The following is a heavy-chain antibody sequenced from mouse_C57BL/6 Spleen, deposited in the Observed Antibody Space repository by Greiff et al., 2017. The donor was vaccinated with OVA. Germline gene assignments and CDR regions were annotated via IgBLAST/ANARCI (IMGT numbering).Heavy chain of an antibody. Sequence: EVKLQESGPGLVKPSQSLSLTCSVTGYSITSGYYWNWIRQFPGNKLEWMGYISYDGSNNYNPSLKNRISITRDTSKNQFFLKLNSVTTEDTATCYCARDKDDGYYVRYFDVWGTGTTVTVSS. J-gene: IGHJ1*03. CDR3: ARDKDDGYYVRYFDV. CDR2: ISYDGSN. CDR1: GYSITSGYY. V-gene: IGHV3-6*01. D-gene: IGHD2-3*01.